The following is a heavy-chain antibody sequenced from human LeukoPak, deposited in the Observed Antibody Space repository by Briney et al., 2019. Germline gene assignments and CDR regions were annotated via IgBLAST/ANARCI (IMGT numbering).Heavy chain of an antibody. CDR2: IYYSGST. Sequence: SETLSLTCTVSGGSISSSSYYWGWIRQPPGKGLEWIGSIYYSGSTYYDPSLKSRVTISVDTSKNQFSLKLSSVTAADTAVYYCSGNDYGDYGVAFDIWGQGTMVTVSS. CDR3: SGNDYGDYGVAFDI. V-gene: IGHV4-39*01. D-gene: IGHD4-17*01. CDR1: GGSISSSSYY. J-gene: IGHJ3*02.